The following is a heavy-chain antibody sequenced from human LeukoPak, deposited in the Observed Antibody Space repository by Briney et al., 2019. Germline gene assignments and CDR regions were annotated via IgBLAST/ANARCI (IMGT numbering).Heavy chain of an antibody. CDR2: INAGNGNT. V-gene: IGHV1-3*03. J-gene: IGHJ6*03. Sequence: GASVKVSCKASGYTFTKYYMHWVRQAPGQRLEWMGWINAGNGNTKYSQEFQGRVTITRDTSASTAYMELSSLRSEDMAVYYCAREGKMQGGKQLVRGKNYYYYMDVWGKGTTVTVSS. CDR3: AREGKMQGGKQLVRGKNYYYYMDV. CDR1: GYTFTKYY. D-gene: IGHD6-6*01.